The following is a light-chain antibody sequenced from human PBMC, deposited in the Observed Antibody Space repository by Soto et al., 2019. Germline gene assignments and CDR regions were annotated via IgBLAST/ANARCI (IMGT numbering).Light chain of an antibody. J-gene: IGKJ4*01. CDR1: QGISSA. V-gene: IGKV1D-13*01. CDR3: QQFNNYLSLT. CDR2: DAS. Sequence: AIQLTQSPSSLSASVGDRVTITCRASQGISSALAWYQQKPGKAPKLLIYDASSLESGVPSRFSGSGSGTDFTLTISSLQPEVFATYYCQQFNNYLSLTFGGGTKVEIK.